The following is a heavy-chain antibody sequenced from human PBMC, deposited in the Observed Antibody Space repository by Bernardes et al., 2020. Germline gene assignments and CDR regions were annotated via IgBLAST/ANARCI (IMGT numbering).Heavy chain of an antibody. Sequence: GGSLRLSCAASGFTFSSYAMSWVRQAPGKGLEWVSAISGSGGSTYYADSVKGRFTISRDNSKNTLYLQMNRLRAEDTAVYYCAKDLSGYCSGGSCYRGYYFDYWGQGTLVTVSS. CDR3: AKDLSGYCSGGSCYRGYYFDY. J-gene: IGHJ4*02. V-gene: IGHV3-23*01. CDR1: GFTFSSYA. D-gene: IGHD2-15*01. CDR2: ISGSGGST.